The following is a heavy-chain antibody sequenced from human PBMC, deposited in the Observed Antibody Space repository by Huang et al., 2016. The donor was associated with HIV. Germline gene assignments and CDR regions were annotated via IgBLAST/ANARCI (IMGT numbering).Heavy chain of an antibody. Sequence: QVQLVQSGAEVKKPGSSVKVSCKASGGTFSSYAISGVRQAPGQGLEWMGGIIPIFGTANDAQKFQGRVTITADESTSTAYMELSSLRSEDTAVYYCARARGYYDSSVSYYFDYWGQGTLVTVSS. J-gene: IGHJ4*02. D-gene: IGHD3-22*01. CDR1: GGTFSSYA. CDR2: IIPIFGTA. CDR3: ARARGYYDSSVSYYFDY. V-gene: IGHV1-69*13.